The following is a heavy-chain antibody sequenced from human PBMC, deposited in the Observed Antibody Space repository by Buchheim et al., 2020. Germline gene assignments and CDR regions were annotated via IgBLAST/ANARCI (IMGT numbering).Heavy chain of an antibody. CDR3: AKRDSGSYSDY. CDR2: ISGSGGST. J-gene: IGHJ4*02. D-gene: IGHD1-26*01. CDR1: GLTFSDYA. Sequence: EVQLLESGGGLVQPGGALRLSCAASGLTFSDYAMNWVRQAPGKGLEWVSSISGSGGSTKYADSVKGRFTISRDNSKNTLYLQMNSLRADDTAEYYCAKRDSGSYSDYWGQGT. V-gene: IGHV3-23*01.